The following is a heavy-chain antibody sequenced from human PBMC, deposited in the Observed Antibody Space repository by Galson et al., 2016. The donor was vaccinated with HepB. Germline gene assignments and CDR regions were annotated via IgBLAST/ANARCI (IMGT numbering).Heavy chain of an antibody. Sequence: SLRLSCAASGFTFRDYYMSWVRQAPGKGLEWVAYISNSDETTYYADSVKGRFTVSGDNAKNSLYLQMSSLRAEDTAVYFCARDSYPWDWGQGTLVTVSS. CDR3: ARDSYPWD. CDR1: GFTFRDYY. D-gene: IGHD7-27*01. CDR2: ISNSDETT. V-gene: IGHV3-11*01. J-gene: IGHJ4*02.